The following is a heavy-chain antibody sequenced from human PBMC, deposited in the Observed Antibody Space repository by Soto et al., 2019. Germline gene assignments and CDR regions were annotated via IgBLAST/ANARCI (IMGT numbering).Heavy chain of an antibody. CDR1: GGSINSRGFY. CDR2: IYYSGTT. Sequence: QVQLQESGPGLVKPSQTLSLTCTVSGGSINSRGFYWTWIRQHPGKGLEWIGYIYYSGTTYYNPSLKGQVTISPDTSKNQFSLKLDSVTAADTAVYYCARAYSSWYWDFWGQGTLVTVSS. CDR3: ARAYSSWYWDF. J-gene: IGHJ4*02. D-gene: IGHD6-13*01. V-gene: IGHV4-31*01.